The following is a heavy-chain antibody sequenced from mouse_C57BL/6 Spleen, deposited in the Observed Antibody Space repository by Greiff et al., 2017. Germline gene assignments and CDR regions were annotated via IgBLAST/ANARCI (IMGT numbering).Heavy chain of an antibody. CDR2: ISDGGSYT. V-gene: IGHV5-4*01. Sequence: EVKLVESGGGLVKPGGSLKLSCAASGFTFSSYAMSWVRQTPEKRLEWVATISDGGSYTYYQDNVKGRFTITRDNAKNNLYLQMSHLKSEDTAMYYCARDDSPYGDYLDYWGQGTTLTVSS. D-gene: IGHD3-2*01. CDR1: GFTFSSYA. CDR3: ARDDSPYGDYLDY. J-gene: IGHJ2*01.